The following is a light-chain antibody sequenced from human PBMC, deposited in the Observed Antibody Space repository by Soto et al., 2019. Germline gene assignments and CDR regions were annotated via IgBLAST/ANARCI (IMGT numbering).Light chain of an antibody. CDR3: QQRSNWPPLT. Sequence: EIALTQSPGKRSLSPGKTAKSSSRDSQSVSSYLAWYQHKPGQAPRLLIYDASNRATGIPARFSGSGSGTDFTLTISSLEPEDFAVYDCQQRSNWPPLTFGEGTKVDIK. V-gene: IGKV3-11*01. CDR1: QSVSSY. J-gene: IGKJ4*01. CDR2: DAS.